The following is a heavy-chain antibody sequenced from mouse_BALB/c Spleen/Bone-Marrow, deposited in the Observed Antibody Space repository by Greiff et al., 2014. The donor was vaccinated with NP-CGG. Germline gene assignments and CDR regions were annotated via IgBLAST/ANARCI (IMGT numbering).Heavy chain of an antibody. CDR2: IDPANGNT. V-gene: IGHV14-3*02. CDR1: GFNIKDTY. Sequence: EVKLMESGAELVKPGASVKLSCTASGFNIKDTYMHWVKQRPEQGLEWIGRIDPANGNTKYDPKFQGKATITADTSSNTAYLQLSSLASEDTAVYYCARYYRYYYAMDYWGQGTSVTVSS. J-gene: IGHJ4*01. D-gene: IGHD1-1*01. CDR3: ARYYRYYYAMDY.